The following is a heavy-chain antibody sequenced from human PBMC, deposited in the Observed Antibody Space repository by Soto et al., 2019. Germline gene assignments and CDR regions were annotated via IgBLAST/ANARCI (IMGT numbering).Heavy chain of an antibody. CDR1: GFTFNDYA. CDR3: AKAYGDNAPLDY. Sequence: EAQLLESGGGWVQPGGSLRLSCAASGFTFNDYAMTWVRQAPGKGLEWVSVIGGNGGNIFYADFVKGRFTNSRDNSKNTLYLQMNSLRAEDTAIYYCAKAYGDNAPLDYWGQGTLVTVSS. CDR2: IGGNGGNI. D-gene: IGHD4-17*01. V-gene: IGHV3-23*01. J-gene: IGHJ4*02.